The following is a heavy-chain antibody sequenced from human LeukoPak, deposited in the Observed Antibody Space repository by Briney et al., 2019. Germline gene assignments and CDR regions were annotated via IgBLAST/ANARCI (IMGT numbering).Heavy chain of an antibody. J-gene: IGHJ4*02. CDR2: ISYDGSNK. CDR1: GFTFSSYA. Sequence: GGSLRLSCAASGFTFSSYAMHWVRQAPGKGLEWVAVISYDGSNKYYADSVKGRFTISRDNAKNSLYLQMNSLRAEDTAVYYCATGSPGYYDSSGYNDYWGQGTLVTVSS. V-gene: IGHV3-30-3*01. D-gene: IGHD3-22*01. CDR3: ATGSPGYYDSSGYNDY.